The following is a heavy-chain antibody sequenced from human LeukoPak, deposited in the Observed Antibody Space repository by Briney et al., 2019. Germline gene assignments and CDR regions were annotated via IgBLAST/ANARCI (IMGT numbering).Heavy chain of an antibody. V-gene: IGHV3-48*03. CDR3: ASPVRGTANPFDY. Sequence: PEGSLRLSCAASGFTFSSYEMNWVRQAPGKGLEWVSYISSSGSTIYYADSVKGRFTISRDNAKNSLYLQMNSLRAEDTAVYYCASPVRGTANPFDYWGQGTLVTVSS. CDR1: GFTFSSYE. CDR2: ISSSGSTI. D-gene: IGHD3-10*01. J-gene: IGHJ4*02.